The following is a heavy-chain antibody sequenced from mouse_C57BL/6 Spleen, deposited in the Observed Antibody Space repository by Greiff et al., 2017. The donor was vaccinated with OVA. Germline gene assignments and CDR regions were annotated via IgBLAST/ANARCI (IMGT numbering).Heavy chain of an antibody. CDR3: ARESGTG. J-gene: IGHJ3*01. CDR2: ISDGGSYT. D-gene: IGHD4-1*01. CDR1: GFTFSSYA. Sequence: EVMLVESGGGLVKPGGSLKLSCAASGFTFSSYAMSWVRQTPEKRLEWVATISDGGSYTYYPDNVKGRFTISRDNAKNNLYLQMSHLKSEDTAMYYCARESGTGWGQGTLVTVSA. V-gene: IGHV5-4*01.